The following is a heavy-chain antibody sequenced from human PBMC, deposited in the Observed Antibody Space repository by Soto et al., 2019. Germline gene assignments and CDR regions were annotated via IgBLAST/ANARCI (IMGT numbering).Heavy chain of an antibody. D-gene: IGHD1-26*01. CDR1: GGTFSSYT. CDR3: ARDFYEEGAAPLYYYYGMDV. CDR2: IIPILGIA. J-gene: IGHJ6*02. Sequence: SVKVSCKASGGTFSSYTISWVRQAPGQGLEWMGRIIPILGIANYAQKFQGRVTITADNSKNTLYLQMNSLRAEDTAVYYCARDFYEEGAAPLYYYYGMDVWGQGTTVTVSS. V-gene: IGHV1-69*04.